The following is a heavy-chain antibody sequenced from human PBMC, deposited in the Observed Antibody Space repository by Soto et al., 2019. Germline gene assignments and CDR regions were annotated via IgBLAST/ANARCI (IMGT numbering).Heavy chain of an antibody. CDR1: GGTFSSYT. Sequence: QVQLVQSGAEVKKPGSSVKVSCKASGGTFSSYTISWVRQAPGQGLEWMGRIIPILGIANYAQKFQVRVTITADKSTSTAYMELSSLRAEDTAVYYCARVSRGYCSSTSCHHYDYWGQGTLVTVSS. CDR2: IIPILGIA. J-gene: IGHJ4*02. D-gene: IGHD2-2*01. CDR3: ARVSRGYCSSTSCHHYDY. V-gene: IGHV1-69*02.